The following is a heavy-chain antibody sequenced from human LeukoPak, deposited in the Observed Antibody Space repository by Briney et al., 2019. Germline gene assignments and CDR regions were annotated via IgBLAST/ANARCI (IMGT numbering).Heavy chain of an antibody. CDR2: ISYDGSNK. D-gene: IGHD3-10*01. Sequence: GGPLRLSCAASGFTFSSYAMHWVRQAPGKGLEWVAVISYDGSNKYYADSVKGRFTISRDNSKNTLYLQMNSLRAEDTAVYYCAKDTVRGSPYYYYGMDVWGQGTMVTVSS. J-gene: IGHJ6*02. CDR1: GFTFSSYA. V-gene: IGHV3-30*01. CDR3: AKDTVRGSPYYYYGMDV.